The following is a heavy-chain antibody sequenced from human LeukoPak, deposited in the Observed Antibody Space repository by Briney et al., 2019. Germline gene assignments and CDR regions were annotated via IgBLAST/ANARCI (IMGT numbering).Heavy chain of an antibody. Sequence: PGGSLRLSCAASGFTFSYCWMSWVRQAPGKGLEWVANIKQDGSEKNYVDSVKGRFTISRDNAKNSLYLQMNSLRAEDTAVYYCARSSGVPNWFDPWGQGTLVTVSS. CDR3: ARSSGVPNWFDP. D-gene: IGHD3-10*01. CDR1: GFTFSYCW. J-gene: IGHJ5*02. V-gene: IGHV3-7*05. CDR2: IKQDGSEK.